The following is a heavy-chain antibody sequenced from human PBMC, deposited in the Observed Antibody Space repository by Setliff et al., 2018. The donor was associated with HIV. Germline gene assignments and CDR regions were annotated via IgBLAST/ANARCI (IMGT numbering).Heavy chain of an antibody. J-gene: IGHJ6*02. Sequence: GESLKISCKGSGYSFTSYWIGWVRQMPGKGLEWMGIIYPGDSDTRYSPSFQGQVTISADKSISTAYLQWSSLKASDTAVYYCARRSGYDWGGAFYYGMDVWGQGTTVTVSS. V-gene: IGHV5-51*01. CDR1: GYSFTSYW. CDR2: IYPGDSDT. D-gene: IGHD5-12*01. CDR3: ARRSGYDWGGAFYYGMDV.